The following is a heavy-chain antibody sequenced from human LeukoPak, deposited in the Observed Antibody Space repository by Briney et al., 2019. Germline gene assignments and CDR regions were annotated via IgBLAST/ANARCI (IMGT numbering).Heavy chain of an antibody. Sequence: SETLSLTCAVYGGSFSGYYWSWIRQPPGKGLEWIGDINHSGSTNYNPSLKSRVTISVDTSKNQFSLKLSSVTAADTAVYYCARVPKTMVRGPPDYWGQGTLVTVSS. CDR3: ARVPKTMVRGPPDY. D-gene: IGHD3-10*01. CDR2: INHSGST. J-gene: IGHJ4*02. V-gene: IGHV4-34*01. CDR1: GGSFSGYY.